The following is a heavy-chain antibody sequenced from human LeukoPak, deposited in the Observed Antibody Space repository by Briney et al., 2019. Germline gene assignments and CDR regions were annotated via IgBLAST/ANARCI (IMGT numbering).Heavy chain of an antibody. J-gene: IGHJ4*02. D-gene: IGHD4-23*01. CDR1: GGTFSSYA. Sequence: GSSVKVSCKASGGTFSSYAISWVRQAPGQGLEWMGGIIPIFDTANYAQKFQGRVTITTDESTSTAYMELSSLRSEDTAVYYCARGRTIYGGNYFDYWGQGTLVTVSS. V-gene: IGHV1-69*05. CDR3: ARGRTIYGGNYFDY. CDR2: IIPIFDTA.